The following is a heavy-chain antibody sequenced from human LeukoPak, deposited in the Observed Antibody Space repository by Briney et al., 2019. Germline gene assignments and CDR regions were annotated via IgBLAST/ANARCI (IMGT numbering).Heavy chain of an antibody. D-gene: IGHD1-14*01. J-gene: IGHJ4*02. Sequence: GGSLRLSCAASGFTFSNAWMSWVRQAPGKGLEWVGRIKSKTDGGTTDYAAPVKGRFTISRDNSKNTLYLQMNSLRAEDTAVYYCARDSSPLTGTTGDYWGRGTLVTVSS. CDR2: IKSKTDGGTT. CDR3: ARDSSPLTGTTGDY. V-gene: IGHV3-15*01. CDR1: GFTFSNAW.